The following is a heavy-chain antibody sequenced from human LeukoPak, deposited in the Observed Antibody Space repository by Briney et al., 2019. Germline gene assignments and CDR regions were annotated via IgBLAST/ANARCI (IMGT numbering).Heavy chain of an antibody. CDR3: ARGGQYNWNYGSYFDY. Sequence: GGSLRVSCAASGFSFSKYSMNWVRQAPGKGLEWVSSISRSSSYIYYADSLKGRFTISRDNAKNSLFLQMNSLRAEDTAVYYCARGGQYNWNYGSYFDYWGQGTLVTVSS. CDR2: ISRSSSYI. J-gene: IGHJ4*02. D-gene: IGHD1-7*01. V-gene: IGHV3-21*04. CDR1: GFSFSKYS.